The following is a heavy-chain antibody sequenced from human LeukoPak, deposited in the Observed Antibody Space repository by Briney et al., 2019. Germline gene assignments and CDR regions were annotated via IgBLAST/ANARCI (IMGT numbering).Heavy chain of an antibody. CDR3: ARAKFDSSGYYYRGFDI. CDR1: GFIFSSYS. J-gene: IGHJ3*02. D-gene: IGHD3-22*01. V-gene: IGHV3-21*01. Sequence: PGGSLRLSCAASGFIFSSYSMNWVRQAPGKGLEWVSSISSSSSYIYYADSVKGRFTMSRDNAKKSLYLQMNSLRAEDTAVYYCARAKFDSSGYYYRGFDIWGQGTMVTVSS. CDR2: ISSSSSYI.